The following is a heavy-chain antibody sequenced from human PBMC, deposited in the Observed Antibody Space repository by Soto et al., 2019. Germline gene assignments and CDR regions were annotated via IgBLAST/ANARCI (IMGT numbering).Heavy chain of an antibody. CDR2: MNPNSGNT. Sequence: QVQLVQSGAEVKKPGASVKVSCKASGYTFTSYDINWVRQATGQGLEWMGWMNPNSGNTGYAQKFQGRVTMTRNTSISTAYMELSGLRSEDTAVYYCAREIPIAVAATDDYWGQGTLVTVSS. CDR1: GYTFTSYD. CDR3: AREIPIAVAATDDY. J-gene: IGHJ4*02. D-gene: IGHD6-19*01. V-gene: IGHV1-8*01.